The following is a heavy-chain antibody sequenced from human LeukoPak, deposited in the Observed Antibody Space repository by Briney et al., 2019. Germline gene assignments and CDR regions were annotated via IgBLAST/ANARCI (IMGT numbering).Heavy chain of an antibody. J-gene: IGHJ4*02. CDR1: GGSISSSNW. V-gene: IGHV4-4*02. Sequence: SSGTLSLTCAVSGGSISSSNWWSWVRQPPGKGLEWIGEIYHSGSTNYNPSLKSRVTVSVDKSKNQFSLKLSSVTAADTAVYYCARDKGGYSGPFDYWGQGTLVTVSS. CDR3: ARDKGGYSGPFDY. CDR2: IYHSGST. D-gene: IGHD5-12*01.